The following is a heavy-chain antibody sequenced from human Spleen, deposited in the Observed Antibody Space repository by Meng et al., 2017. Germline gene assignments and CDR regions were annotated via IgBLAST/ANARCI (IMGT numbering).Heavy chain of an antibody. CDR3: SGHIDY. Sequence: EGRRVGLGGDLVKPGGSLRLSWAASGFYFSNAWMSWVRQAPGKGLEWVGRIKSKPDGETIDYAAPVKGRFTISRDDSKNTVYLQMNSLKSEDTAVYYCSGHIDYWGQGTLVTVFS. CDR1: GFYFSNAW. V-gene: IGHV3-15*01. CDR2: IKSKPDGETI. J-gene: IGHJ4*02. D-gene: IGHD5-12*01.